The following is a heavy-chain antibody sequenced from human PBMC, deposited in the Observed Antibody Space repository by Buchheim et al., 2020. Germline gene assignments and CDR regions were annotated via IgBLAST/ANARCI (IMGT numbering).Heavy chain of an antibody. CDR2: ISSSGSTI. Sequence: QVQLVESGGGLVKPGGSLRLSCAASGFTFSDYYMSWIRQAPGKGLEWVSYISSSGSTIYYADSVKGRFTISMENAKNSLYLQMNSLRAEDTAVYYCARALGYCSSTSCYSSGDYYYYGMDVWGQGTT. CDR3: ARALGYCSSTSCYSSGDYYYYGMDV. D-gene: IGHD2-2*02. CDR1: GFTFSDYY. V-gene: IGHV3-11*01. J-gene: IGHJ6*02.